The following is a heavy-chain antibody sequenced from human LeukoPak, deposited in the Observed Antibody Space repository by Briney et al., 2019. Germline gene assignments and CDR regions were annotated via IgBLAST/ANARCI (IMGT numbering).Heavy chain of an antibody. CDR1: GESFSGYF. V-gene: IGHV4-34*01. CDR2: SNHFGST. CDR3: ARGRLQLWSFSLPYNHYAIDV. J-gene: IGHJ6*02. D-gene: IGHD5-18*01. Sequence: SETLSLTCAVSGESFSGYFWTWIRQPPGKGLEWIGESNHFGSTDYNPSLKSRVTIDTSKKQFSLDVRSVTDADTAVYFCARGRLQLWSFSLPYNHYAIDVWGQGTTVTVSS.